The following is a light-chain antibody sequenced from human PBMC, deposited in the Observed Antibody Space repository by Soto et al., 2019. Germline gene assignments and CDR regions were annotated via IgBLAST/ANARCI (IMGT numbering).Light chain of an antibody. Sequence: EIVLTQSPGALSLSPGERATLSCRASQTIINNFLAWYQQKPGQATRLLIDDASRRATGIPDRFSGSGSGTDFTLTISRLEPEDSAVYYCQQCATSPLTFGQGTRVEIK. CDR1: QTIINNF. CDR3: QQCATSPLT. CDR2: DAS. J-gene: IGKJ1*01. V-gene: IGKV3-20*01.